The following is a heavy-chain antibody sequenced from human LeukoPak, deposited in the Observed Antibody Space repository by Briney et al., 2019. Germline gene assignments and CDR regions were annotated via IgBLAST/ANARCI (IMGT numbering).Heavy chain of an antibody. D-gene: IGHD5-18*01. CDR1: GFTFSSYA. J-gene: IGHJ6*03. Sequence: PGGSLRLSCAASGFTFSSYAMSWVRQAPGKGLEWVSAISGSGGSTYYADSVKGRFTISRDNSKNTLYLQMNSLRAEDTAVYYCAKDSGVPNCWIQLLGYYMDVWGKGTMVTVSS. CDR2: ISGSGGST. CDR3: AKDSGVPNCWIQLLGYYMDV. V-gene: IGHV3-23*01.